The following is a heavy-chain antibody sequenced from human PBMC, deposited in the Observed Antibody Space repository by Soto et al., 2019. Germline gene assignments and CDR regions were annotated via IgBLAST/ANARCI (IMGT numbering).Heavy chain of an antibody. CDR1: GYTFTGDY. CDR2: INPKSGYT. CDR3: ARYTGSNSLFDS. D-gene: IGHD1-26*01. Sequence: ASVKVSCRASGYTFTGDYLHWVRQAPGQGLEWMAWINPKSGYTKSAQKFQARVTLTRDTSISTAYMELRSLRSEDTAVYFCARYTGSNSLFDSWGQGTLVTVSS. J-gene: IGHJ4*02. V-gene: IGHV1-2*02.